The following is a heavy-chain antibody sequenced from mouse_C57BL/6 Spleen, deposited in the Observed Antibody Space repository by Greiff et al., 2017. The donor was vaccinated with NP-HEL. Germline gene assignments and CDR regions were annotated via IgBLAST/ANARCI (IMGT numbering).Heavy chain of an antibody. CDR2: INPSTGGT. V-gene: IGHV1-42*01. Sequence: EVQLQQSGPELVKPGASVKISCKASGYSFTGYYMNWVKQSPEKSLEWIGEINPSTGGTTYNQKFKAKATLTVDKSSSTAYMQLKSLTSEDSAVYYCERRGGAMDYWGQGTSVTVSS. CDR3: ERRGGAMDY. D-gene: IGHD1-1*02. J-gene: IGHJ4*01. CDR1: GYSFTGYY.